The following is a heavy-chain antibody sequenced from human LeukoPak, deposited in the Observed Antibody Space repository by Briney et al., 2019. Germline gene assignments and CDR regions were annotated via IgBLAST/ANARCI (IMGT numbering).Heavy chain of an antibody. CDR3: ARDRRGYCSGGSCFDDAFDI. Sequence: PSETLSLTCIVSGDSISSYFWSWIRQSAGKGLEWIGRIYMSGTTNYNPSLKSRVTISVDTSKNQFSLKLSSVTAADTAVYYCARDRRGYCSGGSCFDDAFDIWGQGTMVTVSS. V-gene: IGHV4-4*07. J-gene: IGHJ3*02. D-gene: IGHD2-15*01. CDR1: GDSISSYF. CDR2: IYMSGTT.